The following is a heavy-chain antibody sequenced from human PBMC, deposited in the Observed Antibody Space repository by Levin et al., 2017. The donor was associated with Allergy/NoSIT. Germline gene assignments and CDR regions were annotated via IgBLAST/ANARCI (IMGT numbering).Heavy chain of an antibody. J-gene: IGHJ3*02. V-gene: IGHV5-51*01. CDR1: FSLFPPSF. CDR3: ARSNPFDI. CDR2: IFPGDSDT. D-gene: IGHD2-8*01. Sequence: GGSLRLSCPASFSLFPPSFFFFFLPLPLKGLEWMGIIFPGDSDTRYSPSFQGQVTISADKSISTAYLQWSSLKASDTAIYYCARSNPFDIWGQGTMVTVSS.